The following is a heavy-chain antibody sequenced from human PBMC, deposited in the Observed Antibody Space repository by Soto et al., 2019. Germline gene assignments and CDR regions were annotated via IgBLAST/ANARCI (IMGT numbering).Heavy chain of an antibody. D-gene: IGHD2-2*01. CDR2: ISSSSSYI. CDR1: GFTFSSYG. J-gene: IGHJ4*02. Sequence: GGSLRLSCAASGFTFSSYGMHWVHQAPGKGLEWVSSISSSSSYIYYADSVKGRFTISRDNAKNSLYLQMNSLRAEDTAVYYCARDRSRQVVPAAHDYWGQGTLVTVSS. CDR3: ARDRSRQVVPAAHDY. V-gene: IGHV3-21*01.